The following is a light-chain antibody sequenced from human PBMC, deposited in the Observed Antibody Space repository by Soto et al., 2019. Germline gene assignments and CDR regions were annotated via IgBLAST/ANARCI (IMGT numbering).Light chain of an antibody. V-gene: IGLV1-40*01. CDR3: QSYDSSLSTI. J-gene: IGLJ2*01. CDR1: SSNIGAGYD. CDR2: DNI. Sequence: QSVLTQPPSVSGAPGQRVTISCTGSSSNIGAGYDVHWYQQLPGTAPKLLIYDNINRPSGVPDRFYGSKSGTSASLAITGLQAEDEADYYCQSYDSSLSTIFGGGTQLTVL.